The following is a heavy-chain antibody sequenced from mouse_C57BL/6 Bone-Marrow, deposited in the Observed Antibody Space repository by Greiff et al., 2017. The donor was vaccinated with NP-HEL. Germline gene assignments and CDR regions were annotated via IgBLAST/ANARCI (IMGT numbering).Heavy chain of an antibody. CDR1: GYTFTSYW. V-gene: IGHV1-50*01. CDR2: IDPSDSYT. D-gene: IGHD3-2*02. CDR3: ARELRLGYFDY. Sequence: VQLQESGAELVKPGASVKLSCKASGYTFTSYWMQWVKQRPGQGLEWIGEIDPSDSYTNYNQKFKGKATLTVDTSSSTAYMQLSSLTSEDSAVYYCARELRLGYFDYWGQGTTLTVSS. J-gene: IGHJ2*01.